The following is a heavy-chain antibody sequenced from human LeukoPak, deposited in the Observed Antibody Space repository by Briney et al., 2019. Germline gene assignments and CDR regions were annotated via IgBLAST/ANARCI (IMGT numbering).Heavy chain of an antibody. CDR2: ISSSGSTI. D-gene: IGHD5-24*01. CDR3: ARGDGFHYFDY. CDR1: GFTLSGNS. V-gene: IGHV3-48*02. J-gene: IGHJ4*02. Sequence: GGSLRLSCAASGFTLSGNSMNWLRQAPGKGLEWVSYISSSGSTIYYADSVKGRFTISRDKAQNSLYLHMSSLRDEDTAVYYCARGDGFHYFDYWGQGALVTVSS.